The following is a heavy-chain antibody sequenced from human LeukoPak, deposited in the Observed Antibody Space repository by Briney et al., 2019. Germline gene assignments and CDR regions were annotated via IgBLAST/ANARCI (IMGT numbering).Heavy chain of an antibody. Sequence: SETLSLTCTVSGGSISSGSYYWGWIRQPPGKGLEWIGSIYYSRSTYYNPSLKSRVTISVDTSKNQFSLKLSSVTAADTAVYYCARARDSSGYYYVYIGWSETNWFDPWGQGTLVTVSS. J-gene: IGHJ5*02. CDR2: IYYSRST. D-gene: IGHD3-22*01. CDR3: ARARDSSGYYYVYIGWSETNWFDP. V-gene: IGHV4-39*01. CDR1: GGSISSGSYY.